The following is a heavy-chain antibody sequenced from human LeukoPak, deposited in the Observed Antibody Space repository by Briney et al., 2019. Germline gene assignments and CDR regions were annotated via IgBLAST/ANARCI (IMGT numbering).Heavy chain of an antibody. V-gene: IGHV3-23*01. J-gene: IGHJ4*02. CDR1: GFTFSSYA. Sequence: GGSLRLSCAASGFTFSSYAMSWVRQAPGKGLEWVSAISGSGGSTYYADSVKGRFTISRDNSKNTLYLQMNSLRAEDTAVYYCAKDGDDIVVVPAAIIPGFDYWGQGTLVTVSS. CDR3: AKDGDDIVVVPAAIIPGFDY. CDR2: ISGSGGST. D-gene: IGHD2-2*01.